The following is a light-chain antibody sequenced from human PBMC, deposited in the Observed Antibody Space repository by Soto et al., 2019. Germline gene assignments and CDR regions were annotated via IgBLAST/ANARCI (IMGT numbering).Light chain of an antibody. CDR1: SSNIGAGYD. V-gene: IGLV1-40*01. J-gene: IGLJ3*02. CDR3: TSFTTTNIWV. Sequence: QSVLTQPPSVSGAPGQRVTISCTGSSSNIGAGYDVHWYQQLPGTAPKLLIYGNTDRPSGVSSRFSGSKSGNTASLTISGLRAEDEADYYCTSFTTTNIWVFGGGTKLTVL. CDR2: GNT.